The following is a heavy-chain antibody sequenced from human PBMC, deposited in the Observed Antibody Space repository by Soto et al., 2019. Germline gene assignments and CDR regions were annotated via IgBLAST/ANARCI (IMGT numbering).Heavy chain of an antibody. Sequence: PSETLSLTCTVAGGYLISSSCYWGWLRQPPGKGLEWIGSIYYSGSTYYNPSLKSRVTISVDTSKNQFSLKLSSVTAADTAVYYCARTRAVWFDPWGQGTLVTVSS. CDR1: GGYLISSSCY. D-gene: IGHD6-19*01. CDR2: IYYSGST. V-gene: IGHV4-39*01. J-gene: IGHJ5*02. CDR3: ARTRAVWFDP.